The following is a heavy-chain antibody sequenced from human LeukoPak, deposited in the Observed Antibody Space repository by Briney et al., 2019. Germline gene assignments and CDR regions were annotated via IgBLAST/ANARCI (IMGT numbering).Heavy chain of an antibody. Sequence: GGSLRLSCAASRFTFNSYAMSWVRQAPGKGLEWVANIKQDGSEKYYVDSVKGRFTISRDNAKNSLYLQMNSLRAEDTAVYYCARDRTIFGVVIPIDIWGQGTMVTVSS. D-gene: IGHD3-3*01. CDR2: IKQDGSEK. V-gene: IGHV3-7*01. J-gene: IGHJ3*02. CDR3: ARDRTIFGVVIPIDI. CDR1: RFTFNSYA.